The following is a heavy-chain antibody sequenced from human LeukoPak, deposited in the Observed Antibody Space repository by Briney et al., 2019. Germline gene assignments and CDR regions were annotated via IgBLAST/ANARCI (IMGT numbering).Heavy chain of an antibody. CDR3: CFGDYGDF. V-gene: IGHV3-15*05. D-gene: IGHD4-17*01. CDR2: IKNKDEGGTI. Sequence: GGSLRLSCAASGFSFSDTYMSWVRQAPGKGLEWIGRIKNKDEGGTIHCAPPVKDRFTISRDDSRNTVYLQMNNMITEDTGVYYCCFGDYGDFWGQGTLVTVSS. CDR1: GFSFSDTY. J-gene: IGHJ4*02.